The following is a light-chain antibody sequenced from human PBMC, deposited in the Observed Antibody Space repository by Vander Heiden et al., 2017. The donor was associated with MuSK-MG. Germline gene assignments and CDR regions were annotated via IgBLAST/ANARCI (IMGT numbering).Light chain of an antibody. J-gene: IGKJ3*01. Sequence: AIRLTQSPSSLSASDGDRVTITCQASQAIDTGLAWSQQKPGTPPKLLIFDCYTLERGVPSRFSVRRSGTQFTLTISSLQPEDFGTYFCQQFNSDPRVFTFGPGTKVEIK. CDR1: QAIDTG. CDR3: QQFNSDPRVFT. CDR2: DCY. V-gene: IGKV1-13*02.